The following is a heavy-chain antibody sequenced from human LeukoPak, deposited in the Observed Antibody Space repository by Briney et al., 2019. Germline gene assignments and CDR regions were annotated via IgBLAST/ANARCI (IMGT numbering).Heavy chain of an antibody. CDR2: ISGSGGST. Sequence: GGSLRLSCAASGFTVSSNYMSWVRQAPGKGLEWVSAISGSGGSTYYADSVKGRFTISRDNSKNTLYLQMNSLRAEGTAVYYCAKGLVYTRVAGLYWGQGTLVTVSS. CDR1: GFTVSSNY. V-gene: IGHV3-23*01. D-gene: IGHD6-19*01. CDR3: AKGLVYTRVAGLY. J-gene: IGHJ4*02.